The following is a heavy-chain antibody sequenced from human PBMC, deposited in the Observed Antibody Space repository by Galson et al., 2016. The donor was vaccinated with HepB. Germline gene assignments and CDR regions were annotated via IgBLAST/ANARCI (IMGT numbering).Heavy chain of an antibody. D-gene: IGHD2-21*01. CDR3: ARKGDESDCYYYFDY. Sequence: SLRLSCAASGFTFSSYAMSWVRQAPGKGLEWVSCISSDSSTIAYADSVKGRFTISRDNAKNSLHLQMSSLRAEDTALYYCARKGDESDCYYYFDYWGQGTLVTVSS. CDR2: ISSDSSTI. V-gene: IGHV3-9*01. J-gene: IGHJ4*02. CDR1: GFTFSSYA.